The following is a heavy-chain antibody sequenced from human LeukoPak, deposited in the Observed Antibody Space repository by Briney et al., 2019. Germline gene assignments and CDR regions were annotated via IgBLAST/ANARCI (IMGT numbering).Heavy chain of an antibody. Sequence: GESLKISCKGSGYSFTSYWIGWVRQMPGKGLEWMGIIFPGDSDTRYSPSFQGQVTISADKSINTAYLQWSSLEASDTAMYYCARGGNTLRRGFDFWGQGTMVTVSS. CDR1: GYSFTSYW. V-gene: IGHV5-51*01. CDR3: ARGGNTLRRGFDF. J-gene: IGHJ3*01. D-gene: IGHD4-23*01. CDR2: IFPGDSDT.